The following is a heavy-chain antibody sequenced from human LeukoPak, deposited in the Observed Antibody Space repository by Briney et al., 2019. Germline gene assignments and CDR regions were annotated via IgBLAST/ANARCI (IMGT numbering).Heavy chain of an antibody. J-gene: IGHJ3*02. D-gene: IGHD5-18*01. Sequence: PSETLSLTCTVSGGSISSGDYYWSWIRQPPGKGLEWIGYIYYSGSTYYNPSLKSRVTISVDTSKNQFSLKLSSVTAADTAVYYCASPRGYSYGWNAFDIWGQGTMVTVSS. V-gene: IGHV4-30-4*01. CDR2: IYYSGST. CDR3: ASPRGYSYGWNAFDI. CDR1: GGSISSGDYY.